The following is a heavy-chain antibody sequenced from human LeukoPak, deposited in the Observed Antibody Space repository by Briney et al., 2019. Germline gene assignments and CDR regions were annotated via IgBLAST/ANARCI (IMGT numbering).Heavy chain of an antibody. Sequence: PSETLSLTCTVSGGSISSGSYYWSWIRQPAGKGLEWIGRIYTSGSTNYNPSLKSRVTISVDTSKNQFSLKLSSVTAADTAVYYCARYDILTGPFDYWGQGTLVTVSS. CDR2: IYTSGST. CDR1: GGSISSGSYY. CDR3: ARYDILTGPFDY. D-gene: IGHD3-9*01. J-gene: IGHJ4*02. V-gene: IGHV4-61*02.